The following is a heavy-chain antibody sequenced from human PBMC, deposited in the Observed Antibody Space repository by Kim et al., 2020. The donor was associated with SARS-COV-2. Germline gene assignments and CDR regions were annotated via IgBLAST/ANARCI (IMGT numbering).Heavy chain of an antibody. CDR3: AKDRSSYYYYYYGMDV. Sequence: GKGRFTISRDNSNNTLYLQRNSLRAEDTAVYYCAKDRSSYYYYYYGMDVWGQGTTVTVS. V-gene: IGHV3-23*01. J-gene: IGHJ6*02. D-gene: IGHD6-13*01.